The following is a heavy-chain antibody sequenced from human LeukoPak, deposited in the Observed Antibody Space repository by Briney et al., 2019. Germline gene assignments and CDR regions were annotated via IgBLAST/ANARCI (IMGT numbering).Heavy chain of an antibody. D-gene: IGHD4-17*01. J-gene: IGHJ4*02. V-gene: IGHV4-4*07. CDR3: ARGSSYGFDY. CDR1: GGSISGYY. Sequence: SETLSLTCTVSGGSISGYYWSWIRQPAGKGLEWIGRIYSSGSTNYNPSLKSRVTMSVDTSKNQFSPKLTSVTAADTAVYYCARGSSYGFDYWGQGTLVTVSS. CDR2: IYSSGST.